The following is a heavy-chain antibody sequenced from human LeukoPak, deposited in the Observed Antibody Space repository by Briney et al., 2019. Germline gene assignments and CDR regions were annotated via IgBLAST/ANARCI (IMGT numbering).Heavy chain of an antibody. V-gene: IGHV3-7*01. CDR1: GFTFSSYW. J-gene: IGHJ3*02. Sequence: GGPLRLSCAASGFTFSSYWMRWVRQAPGKGLEWVANIKQDGSEKYYVHSVKGRFTISRDNAKNSLYLQMNSLRAEDTAVYYCARLRFGEFEDAFDIWGQGTMVTVSS. CDR3: ARLRFGEFEDAFDI. CDR2: IKQDGSEK. D-gene: IGHD3-10*01.